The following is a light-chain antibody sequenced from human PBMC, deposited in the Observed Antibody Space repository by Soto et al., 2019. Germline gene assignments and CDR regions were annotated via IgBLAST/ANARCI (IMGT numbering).Light chain of an antibody. CDR2: DAS. CDR1: QSISSR. J-gene: IGKJ1*01. Sequence: GDRVTITCRASQSISSRLAWFQQKPERAPRLLIYDASSLESGAPSSLSGSASATEFTLPIRSLQPDDFATYYCQQYKNFWTFGQGTKVDIK. V-gene: IGKV1-5*01. CDR3: QQYKNFWT.